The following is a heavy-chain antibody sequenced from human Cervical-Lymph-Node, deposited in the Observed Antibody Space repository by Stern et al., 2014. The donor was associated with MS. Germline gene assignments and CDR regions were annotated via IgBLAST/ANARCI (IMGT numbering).Heavy chain of an antibody. J-gene: IGHJ4*02. D-gene: IGHD7-27*01. CDR3: ARDFNWGFIDF. CDR1: GYSFTTHA. CDR2: INTFSGTP. V-gene: IGHV7-4-1*01. Sequence: VQLVESGSELKMPGASVKVSCKASGYSFTTHAMSWVRQAPGQGLEWIGRINTFSGTPTYAQDFTGRFVLSFDTSVSTAYLQIDSLEADDTGMYYCARDFNWGFIDFWGQGTLVTVSS.